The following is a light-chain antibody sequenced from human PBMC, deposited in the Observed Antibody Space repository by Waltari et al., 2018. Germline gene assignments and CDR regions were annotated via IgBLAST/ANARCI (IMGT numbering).Light chain of an antibody. J-gene: IGLJ2*01. CDR1: SIGSRS. V-gene: IGLV3-21*01. Sequence: SYMLTQPPSVSVAPGKAARITCGGNSIGSRSVPWYQQKPGQAPVLVIYYDSDRPSGIPERISGSKSGNTATLTISRVEAGDEAAYYCQLWESGSDRVVFGGGTKLTVL. CDR2: YDS. CDR3: QLWESGSDRVV.